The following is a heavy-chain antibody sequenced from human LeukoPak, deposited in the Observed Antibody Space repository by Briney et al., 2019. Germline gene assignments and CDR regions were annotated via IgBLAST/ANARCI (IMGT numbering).Heavy chain of an antibody. D-gene: IGHD3-22*01. CDR2: SHYSGST. CDR3: ARAPRGESDAASGFYGMDV. V-gene: IGHV4-59*01. Sequence: SETLSLTCSVSGGSISTYYWTWIRQTPGKGLEWIGYSHYSGSTNYNPSLKSRVTISVDTSKNQFSLRLNSVTAADPAIYYCARAPRGESDAASGFYGMDVWGQGTTVTVSS. CDR1: GGSISTYY. J-gene: IGHJ6*02.